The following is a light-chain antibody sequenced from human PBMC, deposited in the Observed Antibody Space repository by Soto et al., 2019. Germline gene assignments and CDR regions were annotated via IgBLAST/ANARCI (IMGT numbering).Light chain of an antibody. CDR3: QQYYTYPQT. Sequence: EIVLTQSPATLSVSPGERATLSCRASQSVRSNLAWYQQKPGQGPRLLIFGASTRATNIPARFSGSGSGTEFTLTISSLQSEDFATYFCQQYYTYPQTFGQGTKLEI. V-gene: IGKV3-15*01. CDR1: QSVRSN. CDR2: GAS. J-gene: IGKJ2*01.